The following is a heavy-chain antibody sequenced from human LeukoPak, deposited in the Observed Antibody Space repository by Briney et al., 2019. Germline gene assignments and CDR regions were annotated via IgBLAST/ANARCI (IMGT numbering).Heavy chain of an antibody. Sequence: SETLSLTCPVSGGPFSSYYWSWIRQPPGKGLEWIGYIYYSGSTNYNPYLKSRVTISVDTSKNQFSLKLSSVTAADTAVFYCARGTSMVRGVRDDAFDIWGQGTMVTVSS. J-gene: IGHJ3*02. CDR2: IYYSGST. D-gene: IGHD3-10*01. CDR1: GGPFSSYY. V-gene: IGHV4-59*01. CDR3: ARGTSMVRGVRDDAFDI.